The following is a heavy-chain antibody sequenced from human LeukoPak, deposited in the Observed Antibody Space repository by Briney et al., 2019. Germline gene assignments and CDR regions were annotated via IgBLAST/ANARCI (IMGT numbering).Heavy chain of an antibody. CDR3: AKPRSGSYSTYYFDY. D-gene: IGHD3-10*01. Sequence: GRSLRLSCAASGFTFSSYAMSWVRQAPGKGLEWVSAISGSGGSTYYADSVKGRFTISRDNSKNTLYLQMNSLRAEDTAVYYCAKPRSGSYSTYYFDYWGQGTLVTVSS. CDR1: GFTFSSYA. J-gene: IGHJ4*02. V-gene: IGHV3-23*01. CDR2: ISGSGGST.